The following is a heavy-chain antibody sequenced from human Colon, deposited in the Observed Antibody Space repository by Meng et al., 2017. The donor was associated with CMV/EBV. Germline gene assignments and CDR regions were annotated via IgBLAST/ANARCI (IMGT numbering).Heavy chain of an antibody. CDR3: ARLGAASGRYWFDP. V-gene: IGHV3-7*01. CDR1: GFTFSSYW. CDR2: IKQDGSEN. Sequence: GGSLRLSCAASGFTFSSYWMSWVRQAPGKGLEWVANIKQDGSENYYVDSVKGRFTISRDNAKNSLYLQMNSLRAEDTAVYFCARLGAASGRYWFDPWGQGTLVTVSS. J-gene: IGHJ5*02. D-gene: IGHD6-13*01.